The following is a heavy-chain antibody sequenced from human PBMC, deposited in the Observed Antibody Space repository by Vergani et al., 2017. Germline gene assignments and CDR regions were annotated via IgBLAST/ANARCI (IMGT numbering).Heavy chain of an antibody. Sequence: EVQLVESGGGLVQPGRSLRLSCAASGFTFDDYAMHWVRQAPGKGLEWVSGISWNSGSIGYADSVKGRFTISRDNAKNSLYLQMNSLRAEDTALYYCAKDLTAAGPGFGDYWGQGTLVTVSS. CDR3: AKDLTAAGPGFGDY. J-gene: IGHJ4*02. V-gene: IGHV3-9*01. D-gene: IGHD6-13*01. CDR2: ISWNSGSI. CDR1: GFTFDDYA.